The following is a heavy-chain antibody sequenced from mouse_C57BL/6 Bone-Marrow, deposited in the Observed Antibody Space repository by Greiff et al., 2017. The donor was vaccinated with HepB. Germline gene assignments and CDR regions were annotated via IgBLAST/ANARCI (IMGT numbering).Heavy chain of an antibody. CDR3: ARSRMDWESWFAY. D-gene: IGHD4-1*01. V-gene: IGHV1-81*01. J-gene: IGHJ3*01. CDR1: GYTFTSYG. Sequence: VQLQESGAELARPGASVKMSCKASGYTFTSYGISWVKQRTGQGLEWIGEIYPRSGNTYYNEKFKGKATMTADKSSRTAYMELRSLTSEDSAVYFCARSRMDWESWFAYWGQGTLVTVSA. CDR2: IYPRSGNT.